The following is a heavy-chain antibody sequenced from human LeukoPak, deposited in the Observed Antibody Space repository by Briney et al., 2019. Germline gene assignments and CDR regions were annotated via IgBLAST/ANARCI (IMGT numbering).Heavy chain of an antibody. CDR1: GYTFTNYG. CDR3: ARGRGVTTFFDYYYYMDV. D-gene: IGHD4-17*01. Sequence: ASVKVSCKASGYTFTNYGISWVRQAPGQGLECMGWISAYNGNTNYAQRFQGRVTMTTDTSTSTAYMELRSLRSDDTAVYYCARGRGVTTFFDYYYYMDVWGKGTTVTVSS. CDR2: ISAYNGNT. V-gene: IGHV1-18*01. J-gene: IGHJ6*03.